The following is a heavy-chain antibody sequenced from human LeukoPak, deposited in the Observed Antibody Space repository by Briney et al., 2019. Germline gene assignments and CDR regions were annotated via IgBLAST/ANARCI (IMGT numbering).Heavy chain of an antibody. Sequence: ASVKVSCKASGYTFTCYGISWVRQAPGQGPEWMGWISAYNSNTNYAQKLQGRVTMTTDTSTSTAHMELRSLRSDDTAVYYCARRGGRGFVDYWGQGTLVTVSS. CDR2: ISAYNSNT. V-gene: IGHV1-18*01. CDR3: ARRGGRGFVDY. D-gene: IGHD2-15*01. J-gene: IGHJ4*02. CDR1: GYTFTCYG.